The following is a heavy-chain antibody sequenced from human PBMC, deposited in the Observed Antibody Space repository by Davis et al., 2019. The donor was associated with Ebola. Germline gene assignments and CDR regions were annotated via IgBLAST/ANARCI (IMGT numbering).Heavy chain of an antibody. D-gene: IGHD6-19*01. J-gene: IGHJ6*02. CDR3: AHGWFRSGMDV. CDR2: TYYNSKWYN. Sequence: PSETLSLTCAISGDSVSINSAGWNWIRQSPSRGLEWRGRTYYNSKWYNDYAASVKSRITVNPDTSKNQFSLLLNSVTPEETAIYYCAHGWFRSGMDVWGQGTTITVSS. CDR1: GDSVSINSAG. V-gene: IGHV6-1*01.